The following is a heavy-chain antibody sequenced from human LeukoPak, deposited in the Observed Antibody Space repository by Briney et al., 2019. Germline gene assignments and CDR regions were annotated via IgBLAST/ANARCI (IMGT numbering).Heavy chain of an antibody. V-gene: IGHV3-7*04. CDR3: ARDSPGYGGYSY. CDR1: GVTFSSYW. Sequence: PGGSLRLSCAGSGVTFSSYWMTWVRQAPGKGLEWVANIKEDGSAKYYVDSMKGRFTISRDNAKNSLYLQINSLRAEDTAVYYCARDSPGYGGYSYWGQGTLVTVSS. J-gene: IGHJ4*02. CDR2: IKEDGSAK. D-gene: IGHD5-12*01.